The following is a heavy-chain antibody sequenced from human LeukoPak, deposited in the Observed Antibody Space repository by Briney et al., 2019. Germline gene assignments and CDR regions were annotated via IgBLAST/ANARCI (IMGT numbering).Heavy chain of an antibody. CDR1: GGTFSSYA. CDR3: ARGKGYSGYDFPDSY. V-gene: IGHV1-69*04. D-gene: IGHD5-12*01. Sequence: GASVKVSCKASGGTFSSYAISWVRQAPGQGLEWMGRIIPILGIANYAQKFQGRVTITADKSTSAAYMELSSLRSEDTAVYYCARGKGYSGYDFPDSYWGQGTLVTVSS. J-gene: IGHJ4*02. CDR2: IIPILGIA.